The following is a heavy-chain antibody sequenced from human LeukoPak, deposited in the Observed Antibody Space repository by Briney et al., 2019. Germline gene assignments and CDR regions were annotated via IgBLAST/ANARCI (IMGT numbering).Heavy chain of an antibody. Sequence: SQTLSLTCTVSGGSISSGGYYWSWLRQHPGKGLEWIGYIYYSGSTYYNPSLKSRVTISVDTSKNQFSLKLSSVTAADTAVYYCASGYCSSTSCYIGYYYYMDVWGKGTTVTVSS. D-gene: IGHD2-2*02. J-gene: IGHJ6*03. CDR2: IYYSGST. V-gene: IGHV4-31*03. CDR3: ASGYCSSTSCYIGYYYYMDV. CDR1: GGSISSGGYY.